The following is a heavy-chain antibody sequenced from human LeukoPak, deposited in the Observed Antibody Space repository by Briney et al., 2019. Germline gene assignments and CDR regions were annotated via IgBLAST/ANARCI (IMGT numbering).Heavy chain of an antibody. J-gene: IGHJ4*02. CDR2: IRYDGSNK. CDR3: AKDQFRPAAGSTFDY. CDR1: GFTFSSYG. Sequence: GGSLILSCAASGFTFSSYGMQWFRQAPGNGLEWEAFIRYDGSNKYYADSVKGRFTISRYNSKNTLYLQMNSLRAEDTAVYYCAKDQFRPAAGSTFDYWGQGTLVTVSS. V-gene: IGHV3-30*02. D-gene: IGHD6-13*01.